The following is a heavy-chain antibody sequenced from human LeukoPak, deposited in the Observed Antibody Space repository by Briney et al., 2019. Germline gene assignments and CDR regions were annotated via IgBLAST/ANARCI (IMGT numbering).Heavy chain of an antibody. Sequence: ASVKVSCKVSGYTLTELSMHWVRQAPGKGLEWMGGFDPEDGETIYAQKFQGRVTMTEDTSTDTAYMELSSLRSEDTAVYYCAAVEYYYDSSGYIGWGQGTLVTVSS. CDR1: GYTLTELS. J-gene: IGHJ4*02. CDR3: AAVEYYYDSSGYIG. CDR2: FDPEDGET. V-gene: IGHV1-24*01. D-gene: IGHD3-22*01.